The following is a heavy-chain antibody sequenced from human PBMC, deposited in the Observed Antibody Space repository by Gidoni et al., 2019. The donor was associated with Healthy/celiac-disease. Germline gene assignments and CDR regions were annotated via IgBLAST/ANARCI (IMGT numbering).Heavy chain of an antibody. CDR3: ARDRAFQGYFDY. J-gene: IGHJ4*02. V-gene: IGHV4-30-4*01. D-gene: IGHD3-10*01. Sequence: QVQLQESGPGLVKPSQTLSLTCTVSGASISSGDYYWRWIRQPPGKGLEWIGYIYYSGSTYYNPSLKSRVTISVDTSKNQFSLKLSSVTAADTAVYYCARDRAFQGYFDYWGQGTLVTVSS. CDR2: IYYSGST. CDR1: GASISSGDYY.